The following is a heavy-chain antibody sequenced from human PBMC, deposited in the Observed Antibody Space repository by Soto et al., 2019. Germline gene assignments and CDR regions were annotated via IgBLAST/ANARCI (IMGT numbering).Heavy chain of an antibody. D-gene: IGHD4-17*01. CDR1: GFTFSNAW. CDR3: TAGVHDYGDYAEDY. Sequence: EVQLVESGGGLVKPGGSLRLSCAASGFTFSNAWMNWVRQAPGKGLEWVGRIKSKTDGGTTDDAARVKGRFTISRDDSKNTLYLQMNSLKTEDTAVYYCTAGVHDYGDYAEDYWGQGALVTDSS. CDR2: IKSKTDGGTT. V-gene: IGHV3-15*07. J-gene: IGHJ4*02.